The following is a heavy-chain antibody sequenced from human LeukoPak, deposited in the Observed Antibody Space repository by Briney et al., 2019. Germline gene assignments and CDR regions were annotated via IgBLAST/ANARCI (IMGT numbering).Heavy chain of an antibody. Sequence: SETLSLTCTVSGGSISSSNYYWGWIRQPPGKGLEWIATIYYSGTTYYNPSLESRVTISVDTSKNQFSLKLSSVTAADPAVYYCARGLGAKGLGYWGQGTLVTVSS. CDR1: GGSISSSNYY. V-gene: IGHV4-39*07. J-gene: IGHJ4*02. D-gene: IGHD1-26*01. CDR2: IYYSGTT. CDR3: ARGLGAKGLGY.